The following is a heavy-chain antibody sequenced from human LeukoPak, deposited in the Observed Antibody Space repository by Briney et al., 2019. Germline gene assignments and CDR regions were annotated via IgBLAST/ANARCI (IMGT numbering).Heavy chain of an antibody. Sequence: SETLSLTCTVSGGSISSYYWSWIRQPAGKGLEWIGRIYTSGSTNYNPSLKSRVTMSVDTSKNQFSLKLSSVTAADTAVYYCARGKEGYREKYYFDYWGQGTLVTVSS. CDR2: IYTSGST. J-gene: IGHJ4*02. V-gene: IGHV4-4*07. CDR1: GGSISSYY. CDR3: ARGKEGYREKYYFDY. D-gene: IGHD5-24*01.